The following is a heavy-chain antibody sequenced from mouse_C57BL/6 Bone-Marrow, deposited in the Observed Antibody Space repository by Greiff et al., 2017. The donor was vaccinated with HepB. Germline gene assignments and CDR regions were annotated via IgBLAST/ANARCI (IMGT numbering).Heavy chain of an antibody. CDR1: GYTFTSYW. V-gene: IGHV1-50*01. CDR3: ARCYYSNPYYFDY. Sequence: QVQLQQPGAELVKPGASVKLSCKASGYTFTSYWMQWVKQRPGQGLEWIGEIDPSDSYTNYNQKFKGKATLTVDPSSSTAYMQLSSLTSEDSAVYYCARCYYSNPYYFDYWGQGTALTVSS. D-gene: IGHD2-5*01. J-gene: IGHJ2*01. CDR2: IDPSDSYT.